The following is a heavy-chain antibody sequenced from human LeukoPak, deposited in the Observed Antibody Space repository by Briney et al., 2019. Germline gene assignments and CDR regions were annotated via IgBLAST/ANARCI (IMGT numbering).Heavy chain of an antibody. CDR2: IYYSGST. J-gene: IGHJ4*02. CDR1: GGSISSGGYY. Sequence: SQTLSLTCTVSGGSISSGGYYWSWIRQHPGKGLEWIGYIYYSGSTYYNPSLKSRVTISVDTSKNQFSLKLSSVTAADTAVYYCATDSHGDLALFLFVYWGQGTLVTVSS. CDR3: ATDSHGDLALFLFVY. V-gene: IGHV4-31*03. D-gene: IGHD4-17*01.